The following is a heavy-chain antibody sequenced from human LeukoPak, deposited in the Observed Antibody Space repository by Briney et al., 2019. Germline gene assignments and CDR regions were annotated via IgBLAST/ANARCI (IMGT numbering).Heavy chain of an antibody. CDR3: ARAPYYYDSSRDLYFDY. CDR1: GITFSNYI. CDR2: ISGSGSRT. J-gene: IGHJ4*02. D-gene: IGHD3-22*01. V-gene: IGHV3-23*01. Sequence: PGGSLRLSCVASGITFSNYIMAWVRQAPGKGLEWVSTISGSGSRTYYADSVKGRFTVSRDNAKNSLYLQMNSLRAEDTAVYYCARAPYYYDSSRDLYFDYWGQGTLVTVSS.